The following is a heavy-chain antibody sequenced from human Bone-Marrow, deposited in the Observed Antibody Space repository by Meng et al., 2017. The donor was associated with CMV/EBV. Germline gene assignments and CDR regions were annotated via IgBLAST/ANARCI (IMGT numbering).Heavy chain of an antibody. Sequence: SETLSRTCTVSGGSISSYYWSWIRQPPGKGLEWIGYIHYNGDTNYNPSLRGRVSISKDASGSQFSLRLTSVTDADTAVYYCARHPGGSPLHRFDIWTRGTLVTFSS. CDR1: GGSISSYY. V-gene: IGHV4-59*08. CDR3: ARHPGGSPLHRFDI. D-gene: IGHD3-10*01. J-gene: IGHJ4*02. CDR2: IHYNGDT.